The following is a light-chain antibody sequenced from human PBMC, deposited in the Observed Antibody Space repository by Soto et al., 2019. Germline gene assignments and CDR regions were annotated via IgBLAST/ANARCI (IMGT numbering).Light chain of an antibody. Sequence: EIVLTQSPATLSVSPGERATLSCRATETISTNLAWFQRKPGQPPRLLIYGSSTRATGVPDRFSGSGSGTEFTLIISSLQSEDVALYYCQQYDTFGQGTKLEIK. CDR3: QQYDT. CDR1: ETISTN. V-gene: IGKV3-15*01. J-gene: IGKJ2*01. CDR2: GSS.